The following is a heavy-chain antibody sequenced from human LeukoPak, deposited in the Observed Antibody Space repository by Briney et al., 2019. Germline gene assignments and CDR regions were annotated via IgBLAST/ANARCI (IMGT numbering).Heavy chain of an antibody. CDR2: INHSGST. J-gene: IGHJ4*02. D-gene: IGHD3-10*01. CDR3: ARLGHGWFGNRGGIDY. Sequence: SETLSLTCAVYGGSFSGYYWSWIRQPPGKGLEWIGEINHSGSTNYNPSLKSRVTISVDTSKNQFSLKLSSVTAADTAVYYCARLGHGWFGNRGGIDYWGQGTLVTVSS. CDR1: GGSFSGYY. V-gene: IGHV4-34*01.